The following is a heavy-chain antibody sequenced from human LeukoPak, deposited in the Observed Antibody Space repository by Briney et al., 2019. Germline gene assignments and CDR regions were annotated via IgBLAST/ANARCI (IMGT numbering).Heavy chain of an antibody. CDR1: GFTFSSYG. CDR2: IKQDGSEK. CDR3: ARDIGDCSSLSCYNHYYYMDV. V-gene: IGHV3-7*01. J-gene: IGHJ6*03. D-gene: IGHD2-2*02. Sequence: GGSLRLSCAASGFTFSSYGMHWVRQAPGKGLEWVANIKQDGSEKYYVDSVKGRFTISRDNTKSSLYLQMNSLRDEVTAVYYCARDIGDCSSLSCYNHYYYMDVWGKGTTVTVSS.